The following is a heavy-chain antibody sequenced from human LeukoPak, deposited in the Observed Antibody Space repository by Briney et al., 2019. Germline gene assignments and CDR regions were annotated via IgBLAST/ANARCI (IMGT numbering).Heavy chain of an antibody. J-gene: IGHJ3*01. D-gene: IGHD3-10*01. CDR3: AKDRAGYYGSGNYYNGDAFDV. CDR1: GYFSTSYG. V-gene: IGHV1-18*01. Sequence: ASVKVSCKASGYFSTSYGINWVRQAPGQGLERVGCISTYNGNTKSAQKFQGRVTMSTDTSTSTAYMELRSLSSDDTAVYYCAKDRAGYYGSGNYYNGDAFDVWGHGTMVTVSS. CDR2: ISTYNGNT.